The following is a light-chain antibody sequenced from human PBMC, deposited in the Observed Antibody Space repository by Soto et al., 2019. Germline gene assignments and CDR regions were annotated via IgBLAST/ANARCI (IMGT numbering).Light chain of an antibody. V-gene: IGLV2-14*01. J-gene: IGLJ1*01. Sequence: QSALTQPASVSGSPGQSITISCTGTSNDVGAYNYVSWFQQHPGKAPKLLIYEVNYRPSGVSNRFFGSKSGNTASLTISGLQAEDEADYYCISYTSSRTYVFGTGTKLTVL. CDR2: EVN. CDR1: SNDVGAYNY. CDR3: ISYTSSRTYV.